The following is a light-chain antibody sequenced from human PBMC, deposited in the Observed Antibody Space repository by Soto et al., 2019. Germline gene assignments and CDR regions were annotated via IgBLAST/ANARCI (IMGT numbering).Light chain of an antibody. J-gene: IGKJ4*01. CDR3: QQYNTYFSLT. CDR1: ETISSW. Sequence: DMQITQSPSTLSASVGDRDTISCRSSETISSWVHLYQHKPGTGPRLLIYKTSSLESGVPSRFGGSGSGTEFTLTISGLQPDDFASSYCQQYNTYFSLTFGGGTKVDIK. CDR2: KTS. V-gene: IGKV1-5*03.